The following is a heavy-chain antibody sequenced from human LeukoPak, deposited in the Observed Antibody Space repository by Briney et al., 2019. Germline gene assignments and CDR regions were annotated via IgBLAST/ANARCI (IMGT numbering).Heavy chain of an antibody. J-gene: IGHJ4*02. CDR1: GYTFTSYA. D-gene: IGHD3-22*01. V-gene: IGHV1-3*01. CDR3: ARVGSSGYYPFDY. CDR2: INAGNGNT. Sequence: ASVKVSCKASGYTFTSYAMHWVRQAPGQRLEWMGWINAGNGNTKYSQKFQGRVTITRDTSVSTAYMELSSLRSEDTAVYYCARVGSSGYYPFDYWGQGTLVTVSS.